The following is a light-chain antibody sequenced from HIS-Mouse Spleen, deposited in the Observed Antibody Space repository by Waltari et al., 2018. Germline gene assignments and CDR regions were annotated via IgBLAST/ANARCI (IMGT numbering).Light chain of an antibody. CDR2: GAS. Sequence: EIVLTQSPGTLSLSPGERATLSCRASQSVSSSYLAWYQQKPGQAPRLLLYGASSRATGIPDRFSGSGSGTDFTLTISRLEPEDFAVYYCQQYGSSPFGPGTKVDIK. J-gene: IGKJ3*01. CDR1: QSVSSSY. CDR3: QQYGSSP. V-gene: IGKV3-20*01.